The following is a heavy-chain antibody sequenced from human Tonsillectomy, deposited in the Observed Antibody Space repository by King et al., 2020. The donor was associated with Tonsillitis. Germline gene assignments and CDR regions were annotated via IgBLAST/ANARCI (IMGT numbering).Heavy chain of an antibody. CDR2: INPDNGNS. V-gene: IGHV1-3*01. CDR1: GYTFTNYA. D-gene: IGHD2-15*01. J-gene: IGHJ4*02. Sequence: VQLVESGAEVKKPGASVKVSCKASGYTFTNYAMHWVRQAPGQRLEWMGWINPDNGNSKYSQKFQGRVTITRDTSASTAYMELSGLRSEDTAVYYCARIADYFDYWGQGTLVTVSS. CDR3: ARIADYFDY.